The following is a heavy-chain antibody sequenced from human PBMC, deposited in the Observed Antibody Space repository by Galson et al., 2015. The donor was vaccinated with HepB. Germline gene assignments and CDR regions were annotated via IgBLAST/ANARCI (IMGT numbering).Heavy chain of an antibody. Sequence: SLRLSCAASGFTFISYAMSWVRQAPGKGLEWVSVISGGGTSTYYADSVEGRFTISRDDSKNTLYLQMDSLRAEDTAVYYCAKKPGYSYGPGYFDYFDYWGQGTLVTVSS. CDR3: AKKPGYSYGPGYFDYFDY. V-gene: IGHV3-23*01. J-gene: IGHJ4*02. CDR2: ISGGGTST. CDR1: GFTFISYA. D-gene: IGHD5-18*01.